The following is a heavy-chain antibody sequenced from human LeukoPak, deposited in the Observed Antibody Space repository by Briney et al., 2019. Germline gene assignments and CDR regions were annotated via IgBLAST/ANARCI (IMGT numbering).Heavy chain of an antibody. CDR2: ISSSGSTI. Sequence: GGSLRLSCAASGFTFSDYYMSWIRQAPGKGLEWVSYISSSGSTIYYADSVRGRFTVSRDNAKNSLYLQMNSLRAEDTAVYYCARALGYSYEIGFDYWGQRTLVTVSS. CDR3: ARALGYSYEIGFDY. J-gene: IGHJ4*02. CDR1: GFTFSDYY. D-gene: IGHD5-18*01. V-gene: IGHV3-11*01.